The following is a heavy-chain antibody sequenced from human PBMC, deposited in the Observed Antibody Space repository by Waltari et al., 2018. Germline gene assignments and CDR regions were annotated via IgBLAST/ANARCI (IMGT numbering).Heavy chain of an antibody. CDR1: GFTFRSSW. Sequence: EVQLVDSGGGLVQPGGSLRLSCPASGFTFRSSWMSWVRQAPGKGLEWVANIKQDGSEKYYVDSVKGRFTISRDNAKNSLYLQMNSLRAEDTAVYYCARDEGLSWFDPWGQGTLVIVSS. J-gene: IGHJ5*02. CDR2: IKQDGSEK. V-gene: IGHV3-7*01. CDR3: ARDEGLSWFDP. D-gene: IGHD6-19*01.